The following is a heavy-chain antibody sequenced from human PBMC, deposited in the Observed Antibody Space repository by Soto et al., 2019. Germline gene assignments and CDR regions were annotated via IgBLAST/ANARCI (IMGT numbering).Heavy chain of an antibody. CDR2: ISTTSSYI. J-gene: IGHJ5*02. V-gene: IGHV3-21*01. CDR1: GFTFSTYS. CDR3: ARGDYSNRDRFDP. D-gene: IGHD4-4*01. Sequence: EVQLVESGGGLVKPGGSLRLSCAASGFTFSTYSMNWVRQAPGKGLEWVSSISTTSSYIYYGDSVKGRFTISRDNAKTSLLLQMNSLRAEDTAVYYCARGDYSNRDRFDPWGQGTLVTVSS.